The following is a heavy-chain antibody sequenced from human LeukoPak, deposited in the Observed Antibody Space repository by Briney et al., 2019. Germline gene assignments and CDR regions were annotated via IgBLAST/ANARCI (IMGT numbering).Heavy chain of an antibody. CDR1: GYTFTSYG. J-gene: IGHJ2*01. D-gene: IGHD6-13*01. Sequence: ASVKVSCKASGYTFTSYGISWVRQAPGQGLEWMGWISAYNGNTNYAQKLQGRVTMTTDTSTSTAYMELRSLRSDDTAVYYCARDPLGAAAGSALLGYFDLWGRGTLVTVSS. V-gene: IGHV1-18*01. CDR3: ARDPLGAAAGSALLGYFDL. CDR2: ISAYNGNT.